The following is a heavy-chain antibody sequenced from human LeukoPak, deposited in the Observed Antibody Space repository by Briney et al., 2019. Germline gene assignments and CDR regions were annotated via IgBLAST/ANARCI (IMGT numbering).Heavy chain of an antibody. V-gene: IGHV3-23*01. CDR3: AKWDTSMVDAFDI. J-gene: IGHJ3*02. D-gene: IGHD5-18*01. CDR2: ISSGGST. CDR1: GFTVTTYA. Sequence: GGSLKLSCAASGFTVTTYAMSWVRQAPGKGLEWVSAISSGGSTYYADSVKGRFTISRDNSKNTLYLQMHSLRAEDTAVYYCAKWDTSMVDAFDIWGQGTMVTVSS.